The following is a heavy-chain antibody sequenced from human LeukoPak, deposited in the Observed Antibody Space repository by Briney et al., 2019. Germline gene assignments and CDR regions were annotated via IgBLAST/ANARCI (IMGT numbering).Heavy chain of an antibody. J-gene: IGHJ5*02. CDR2: INHSGST. CDR1: GGSFSGYY. CDR3: ARTISAFDP. Sequence: KPSETLSLTCAVYGGSFSGYYWSWIRQPPGKGLEWIGEINHSGSTNYNPSLKSRVTISVDTSKNQFSLKLSSVTAADTAVYYCARTISAFDPWGQGTLVTVSS. D-gene: IGHD3-3*01. V-gene: IGHV4-34*01.